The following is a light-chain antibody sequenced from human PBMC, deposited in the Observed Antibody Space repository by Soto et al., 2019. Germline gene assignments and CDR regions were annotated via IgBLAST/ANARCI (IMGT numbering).Light chain of an antibody. V-gene: IGLV2-14*01. J-gene: IGLJ1*01. CDR3: SSYTSSSTLYV. Sequence: QSALTQPASVSGSPGQSSTISFTGTSSDVGGYNYVSWYQQHPGKAPKLMIYEVSNRPSGVSNRCSGSQSGNTASLTISGLQADDEADYYCSSYTSSSTLYVFGTGTKVTVL. CDR1: SSDVGGYNY. CDR2: EVS.